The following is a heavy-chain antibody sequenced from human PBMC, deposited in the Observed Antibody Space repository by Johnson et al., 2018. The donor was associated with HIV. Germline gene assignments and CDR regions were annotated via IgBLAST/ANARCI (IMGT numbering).Heavy chain of an antibody. Sequence: VQLVESGGGVVRPGGSLRLSCAASGFTFDDYGMSWVRQAPGKGLEWVSGINWNGGSTGYADSVRGRFTISRDNAKNSLYLQMNSLRAEDTALYYCASLTYYYDSSGYYVDGFDIWGQGTMVTVSS. D-gene: IGHD3-22*01. CDR3: ASLTYYYDSSGYYVDGFDI. CDR2: INWNGGST. J-gene: IGHJ3*02. V-gene: IGHV3-20*04. CDR1: GFTFDDYG.